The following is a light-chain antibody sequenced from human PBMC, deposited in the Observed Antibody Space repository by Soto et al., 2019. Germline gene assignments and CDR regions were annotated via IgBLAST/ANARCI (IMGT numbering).Light chain of an antibody. CDR3: QQYNNWSPIT. J-gene: IGKJ5*01. V-gene: IGKV3-15*01. CDR1: QSVSSK. CDR2: GAS. Sequence: IVMTQSPATLSVSPGERATLFCTAIQSVSSKLAWYQQKPGQAPRLLIYGASTRATGIPARFSGSGSGTEFTLTISSLQPEDFAVYYCQQYNNWSPITFGQGTRLEIK.